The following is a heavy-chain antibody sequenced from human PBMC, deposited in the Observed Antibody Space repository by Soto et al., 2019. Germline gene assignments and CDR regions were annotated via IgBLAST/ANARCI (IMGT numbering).Heavy chain of an antibody. V-gene: IGHV1-69*02. Sequence: QVQLVQSGAEVKKPGSSVKVSCKASGATLSTNTISWVRQPPGQGLEWMGRIIPILGIANYAQKFQGRVTITADKSTSTAYMELSSLRSEDTAVYYCASRTGLDAFDIWGQGTMVTVSS. CDR2: IIPILGIA. D-gene: IGHD1-1*01. CDR3: ASRTGLDAFDI. J-gene: IGHJ3*02. CDR1: GATLSTNT.